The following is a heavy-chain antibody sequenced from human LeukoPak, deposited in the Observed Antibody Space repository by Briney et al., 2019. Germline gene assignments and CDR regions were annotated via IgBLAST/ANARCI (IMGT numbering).Heavy chain of an antibody. D-gene: IGHD6-13*01. J-gene: IGHJ4*02. CDR3: ARDTYSSSGFDY. CDR1: GGSFSGYY. V-gene: IGHV4-59*12. Sequence: SETLSLTCAVYGGSFSGYYWSWIRQPPGKGLEWIGYIYYSGSTYYNPSLKSRVTISVDTSKNQFSLKLSSVTAADTAVYYCARDTYSSSGFDYWGQGTLVTVSS. CDR2: IYYSGST.